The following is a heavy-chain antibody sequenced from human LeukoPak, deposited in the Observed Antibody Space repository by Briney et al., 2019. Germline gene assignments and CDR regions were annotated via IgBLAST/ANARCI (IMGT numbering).Heavy chain of an antibody. J-gene: IGHJ4*02. CDR1: GFTFDDYA. D-gene: IGHD4-23*01. CDR3: AKDPLSDYGGNLDF. V-gene: IGHV3-43*02. Sequence: GGSLRLSCAASGFTFDDYAMHWVRQAPGKGLEWVSLISGDGAGTYYADSVKGRFTISRDNNKNSLYLQMNSLSTEDTAFYYCAKDPLSDYGGNLDFWGQGTLVTVSS. CDR2: ISGDGAGT.